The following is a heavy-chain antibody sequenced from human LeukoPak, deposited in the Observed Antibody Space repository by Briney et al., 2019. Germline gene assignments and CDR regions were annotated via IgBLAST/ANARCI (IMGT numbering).Heavy chain of an antibody. CDR2: ISSSGSTI. D-gene: IGHD3-10*01. CDR3: ARRPYYYGSGSYGYYYGMDV. J-gene: IGHJ6*02. V-gene: IGHV3-48*03. Sequence: GGSLRLSCAASGFTFSSYEMNWVRQAPGKGLEWVSYISSSGSTIYHADSVKGRFTISRDNAKNSLYLQMNSLRAEDTAVYYCARRPYYYGSGSYGYYYGMDVWGQGTTVTVSS. CDR1: GFTFSSYE.